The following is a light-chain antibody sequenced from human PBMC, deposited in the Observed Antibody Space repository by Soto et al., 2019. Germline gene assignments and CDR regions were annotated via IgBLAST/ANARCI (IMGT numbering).Light chain of an antibody. Sequence: DVQMTESPSTLSASVGDTVTVTSLASQSVSVWLAWYQQKPGEAPKLLIYGASALPRGVPSRFSGSGSGTKFTLTIASLQPDDFATYYCQQYETFSGTFGPGTKVDIK. V-gene: IGKV1-5*01. CDR3: QQYETFSGT. CDR1: QSVSVW. CDR2: GAS. J-gene: IGKJ1*01.